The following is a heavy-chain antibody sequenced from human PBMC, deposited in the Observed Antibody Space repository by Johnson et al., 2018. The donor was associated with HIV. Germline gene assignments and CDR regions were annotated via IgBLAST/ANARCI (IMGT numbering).Heavy chain of an antibody. CDR3: APRGRVGGSYGDAFDI. J-gene: IGHJ3*02. CDR2: IRYDGSNK. D-gene: IGHD1-26*01. Sequence: MQLVESGGGVVQPGGSLRLSCAASGFTFSSYGMHWVRQAPGKGLEWVPFIRYDGSNKYYPDSVKGRSTISRDNSKNTLYLQMNSLRAEDTAVYYCAPRGRVGGSYGDAFDIWGQGTMVTVSS. V-gene: IGHV3-30*02. CDR1: GFTFSSYG.